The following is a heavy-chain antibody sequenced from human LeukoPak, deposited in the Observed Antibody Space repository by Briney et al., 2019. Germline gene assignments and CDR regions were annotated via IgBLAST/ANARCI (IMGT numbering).Heavy chain of an antibody. V-gene: IGHV4-31*03. CDR1: GDSINMIVNY. CDR2: IYKGRST. CDR3: ARVVVPAAIVY. D-gene: IGHD2-15*01. J-gene: IGHJ4*02. Sequence: PSQTLSLTCSVSGDSINMIVNYWSWIRHSPGRGPEWIGYIYKGRSTSCTPSLKNRVTISVDTSKKQFSLILESVTAADTAVYYCARVVVPAAIVYWGQGIPVTVSS.